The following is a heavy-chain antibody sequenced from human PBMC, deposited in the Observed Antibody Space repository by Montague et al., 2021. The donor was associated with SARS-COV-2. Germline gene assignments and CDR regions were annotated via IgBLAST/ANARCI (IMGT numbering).Heavy chain of an antibody. Sequence: SETLSLTCTVSGGSISSSSYYWGWIRQPPGKGLEWIGSIYYSGSTYYNPSLKSRVTISVVTSKNQFSLKLSSVTAADTAVYHCARVGRQQLVRLSGMDVWGQGTTVTVSS. V-gene: IGHV4-39*07. CDR1: GGSISSSSYY. D-gene: IGHD6-13*01. J-gene: IGHJ6*02. CDR2: IYYSGST. CDR3: ARVGRQQLVRLSGMDV.